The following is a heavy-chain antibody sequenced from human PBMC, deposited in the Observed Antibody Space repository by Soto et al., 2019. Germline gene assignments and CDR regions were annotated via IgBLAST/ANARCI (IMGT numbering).Heavy chain of an antibody. CDR3: AKESGGGGSGYYYYMDV. V-gene: IGHV3-9*01. D-gene: IGHD3-16*01. CDR2: ISWNSGSI. CDR1: GFTFDDYA. Sequence: SLRLSCAASGFTFDDYAMHWVRQAPGKGLEWVSGISWNSGSIGYADSVKGRFAISRDNAKNSLYLQMNSLRAEDTALYYCAKESGGGGSGYYYYMDVWGKGTTVTVSS. J-gene: IGHJ6*03.